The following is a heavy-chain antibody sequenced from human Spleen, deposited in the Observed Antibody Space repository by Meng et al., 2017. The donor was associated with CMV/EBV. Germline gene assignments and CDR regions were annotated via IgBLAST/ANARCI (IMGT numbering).Heavy chain of an antibody. CDR1: GFTFSSYW. J-gene: IGHJ6*02. CDR2: IKQDGSEK. CDR3: AREAYSSSWYSLYYYYGMDV. Sequence: GGSLRLSCASSGFTFSSYWMNWVRQAPGKGLEWVANIKQDGSEKYYVDSVRGRFTISRDNAKNSLYLKMNSLRAEDTAVYYCAREAYSSSWYSLYYYYGMDVWGQGTTVTVSS. V-gene: IGHV3-7*01. D-gene: IGHD6-13*01.